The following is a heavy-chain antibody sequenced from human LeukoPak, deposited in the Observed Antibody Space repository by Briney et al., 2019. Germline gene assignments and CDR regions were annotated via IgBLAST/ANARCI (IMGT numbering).Heavy chain of an antibody. D-gene: IGHD3-10*01. CDR2: INHSEST. CDR1: GGSFSGYY. Sequence: PSETLSLTCAVYGGSFSGYYWSRIRQPPGKGLEWIGEINHSESTNYNPSLNSRVTITVDTSKNEFSLKLSSVTAAHTAVYYCARGQAYYGSGSYGTGDFDYWGQGTLVTVSS. J-gene: IGHJ4*02. CDR3: ARGQAYYGSGSYGTGDFDY. V-gene: IGHV4-34*01.